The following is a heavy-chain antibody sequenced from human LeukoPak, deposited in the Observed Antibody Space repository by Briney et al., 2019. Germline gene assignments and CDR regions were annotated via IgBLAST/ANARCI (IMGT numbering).Heavy chain of an antibody. V-gene: IGHV3-7*01. CDR3: ATYSSLNRREFQF. CDR2: IKQDGSET. CDR1: GITFSSHW. D-gene: IGHD3-22*01. Sequence: GGSRRLSGAASGITFSSHWMTWVRQAAGKGREGVANIKQDGSETYYVDSVKGRFTISRDNAKNSLYLQMNSLRAEDTAVYYCATYSSLNRREFQFWGQGTLLTVSS. J-gene: IGHJ1*01.